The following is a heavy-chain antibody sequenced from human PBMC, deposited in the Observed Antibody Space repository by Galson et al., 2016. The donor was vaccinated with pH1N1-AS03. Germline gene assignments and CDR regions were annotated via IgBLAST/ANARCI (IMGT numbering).Heavy chain of an antibody. CDR1: GFTFSVYS. D-gene: IGHD5-24*01. CDR3: VRDGTMAIIDY. CDR2: MTSDTRTI. V-gene: IGHV3-48*01. Sequence: SLRLSCAASGFTFSVYSMNWVRQTPGKGLEWIAYMTSDTRTIKYADSVKGRFTISRDNVNYSVYLQMNSLRAEDTAVYYCVRDGTMAIIDYWGQGTLVTVSS. J-gene: IGHJ4*02.